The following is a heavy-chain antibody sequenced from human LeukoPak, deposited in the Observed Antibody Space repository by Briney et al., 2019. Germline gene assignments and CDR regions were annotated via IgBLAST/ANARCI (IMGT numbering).Heavy chain of an antibody. CDR1: GFTFSSYA. Sequence: GGSLRLSCAASGFTFSSYAMHWVRQAPGKGLEWVAVISYDGSNKYYADSVKGRFTISRDNSENTLYLQMNSLRAEDTAVYYCARYYYGSGSYLDYWGQGTLVTVSS. CDR3: ARYYYGSGSYLDY. V-gene: IGHV3-30*04. CDR2: ISYDGSNK. J-gene: IGHJ4*02. D-gene: IGHD3-10*01.